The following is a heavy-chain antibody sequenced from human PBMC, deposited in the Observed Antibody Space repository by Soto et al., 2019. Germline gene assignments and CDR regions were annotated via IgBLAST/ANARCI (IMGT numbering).Heavy chain of an antibody. CDR2: IYYSGST. CDR3: ARRYYDSSGYGMDV. CDR1: GGSISSYY. V-gene: IGHV4-59*01. Sequence: PSETLSLTCTVSGGSISSYYWSLIRPPPGKGLEWIGYIYYSGSTNYNPSLKSRVTISVDTSKNQFSLKLSSVTAADTAVYYCARRYYDSSGYGMDVWGQGTTVTVSS. J-gene: IGHJ6*02. D-gene: IGHD3-22*01.